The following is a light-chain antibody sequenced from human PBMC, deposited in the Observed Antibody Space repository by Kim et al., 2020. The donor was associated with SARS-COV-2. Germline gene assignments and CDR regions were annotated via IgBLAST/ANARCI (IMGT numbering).Light chain of an antibody. Sequence: EIVLTQSPATLSLSPGERATLSCRASQSVSSYLSWYQQKPGQAPRLLIFDASNRATGIPARFSCSGSGTDFTLTISSLEPEDFAVYYCQERSNWPLNTFGQGTKLEI. CDR1: QSVSSY. CDR3: QERSNWPLNT. CDR2: DAS. V-gene: IGKV3-11*01. J-gene: IGKJ2*01.